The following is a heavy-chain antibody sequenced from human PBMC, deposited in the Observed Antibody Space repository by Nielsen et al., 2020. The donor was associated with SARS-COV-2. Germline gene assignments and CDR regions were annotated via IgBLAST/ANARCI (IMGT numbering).Heavy chain of an antibody. Sequence: ASVKVSCKASGYTFTSYAMHWVRQAPGQRLEWMGWINAGNGNTKYSQKFQGRVTITRDTSASTAYMELSSLRSEDTAVYYCAKRDLPEIDYDSSGYEYGMDVWGQGTTVTVSS. V-gene: IGHV1-3*01. D-gene: IGHD3-22*01. CDR1: GYTFTSYA. J-gene: IGHJ6*02. CDR2: INAGNGNT. CDR3: AKRDLPEIDYDSSGYEYGMDV.